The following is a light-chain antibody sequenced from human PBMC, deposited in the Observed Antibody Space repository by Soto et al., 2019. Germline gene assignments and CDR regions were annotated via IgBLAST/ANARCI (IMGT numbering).Light chain of an antibody. CDR2: QTS. Sequence: EIMLTQSPATLSLSPGERATLSCRASPSVTNFLAWYQQKPGQAPRLLIYQTSIRAAGIPARFSGSGSGTEFTLTISSLQSVDFAVYSCQQYNNWPWTFGQGTKV. J-gene: IGKJ1*01. V-gene: IGKV3D-15*01. CDR3: QQYNNWPWT. CDR1: PSVTNF.